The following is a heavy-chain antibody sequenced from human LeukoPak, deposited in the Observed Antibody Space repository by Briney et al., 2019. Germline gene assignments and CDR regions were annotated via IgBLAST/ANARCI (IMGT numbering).Heavy chain of an antibody. J-gene: IGHJ4*02. CDR3: ARSFPADFDY. V-gene: IGHV3-21*01. Sequence: GGSLRLSCAASGFTFSSYSMNWVRQAPGKGLEWVSSISSSSSYIYYADSVKGRFTISRDNAKNSLYVQMNSLRAEDTAVYYCARSFPADFDYWGQGTLVTVSS. D-gene: IGHD3-16*02. CDR2: ISSSSSYI. CDR1: GFTFSSYS.